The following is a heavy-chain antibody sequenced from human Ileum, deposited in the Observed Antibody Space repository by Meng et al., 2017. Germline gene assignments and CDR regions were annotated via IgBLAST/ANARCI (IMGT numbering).Heavy chain of an antibody. J-gene: IGHJ4*02. Sequence: VHLQESGPGLVKPSETLSLACTVSGDSLGTHYWSWIRQPPGKGLEWIGYVFYSGSTNYNPSLKSRVTISVDTSKNQFSLKLTSVTAADTAVYYCARDHWGSLDYWGQGVLVIVSS. CDR2: VFYSGST. D-gene: IGHD7-27*01. V-gene: IGHV4-59*11. CDR1: GDSLGTHY. CDR3: ARDHWGSLDY.